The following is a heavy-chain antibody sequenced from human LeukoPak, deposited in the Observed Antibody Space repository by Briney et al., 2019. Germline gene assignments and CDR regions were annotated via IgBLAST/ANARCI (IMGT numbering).Heavy chain of an antibody. Sequence: PGGSLRLSCAASGFTFSSYSMNWVRQAPGKGLEWVSYISSSSSTIYYADSVKGRFTISRDNAKNSLYLQMNSQRAEDTAVYYCARVPLWTKDWYFDLWGRGTLVTVSS. CDR3: ARVPLWTKDWYFDL. D-gene: IGHD3/OR15-3a*01. J-gene: IGHJ2*01. V-gene: IGHV3-48*01. CDR1: GFTFSSYS. CDR2: ISSSSSTI.